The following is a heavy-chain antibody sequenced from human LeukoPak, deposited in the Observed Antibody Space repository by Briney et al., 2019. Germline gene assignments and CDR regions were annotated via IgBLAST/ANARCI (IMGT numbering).Heavy chain of an antibody. CDR1: GYTFIYSY. CDR3: AKDRDSGTWYDVGSFDF. J-gene: IGHJ4*02. V-gene: IGHV1-2*02. D-gene: IGHD1-1*01. CDR2: INPNSGGT. Sequence: ASVKVSCKASGYTFIYSYIHWVRLAPGQGLELMGCINPNSGGTKYVQKFQGRVTMTTDPSISTAYIELTRLTSDDTAVYYCAKDRDSGTWYDVGSFDFWGQGTLVTVSS.